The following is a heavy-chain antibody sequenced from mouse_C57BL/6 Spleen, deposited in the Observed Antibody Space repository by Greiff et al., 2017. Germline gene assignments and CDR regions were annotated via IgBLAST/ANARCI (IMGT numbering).Heavy chain of an antibody. Sequence: VQLQQPGAELVRPGSSVKLSCKASGYTFTSYWMHWVKQRPIQGLEWIGNIDPSDSETHYNQKFKDKATLTVDKSSSTAYMQLSSLTSEDSAVYYCARHYGSLDWYFDVWGTGTTVTVSS. CDR2: IDPSDSET. CDR3: ARHYGSLDWYFDV. V-gene: IGHV1-52*01. D-gene: IGHD1-1*01. J-gene: IGHJ1*03. CDR1: GYTFTSYW.